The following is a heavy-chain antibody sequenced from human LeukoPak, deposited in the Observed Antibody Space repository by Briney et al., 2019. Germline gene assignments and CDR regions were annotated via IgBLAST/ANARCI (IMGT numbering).Heavy chain of an antibody. CDR3: ATSKGFGELS. Sequence: TSETLSLTCAVYGGSFSDYYWTWIRQTPEKGLEWIGEMNPSGSTNYNPSLKSRVTISVDTSKNQFSLKVSSVTAADTAVYYCATSKGFGELSWGQGTLVTVSS. J-gene: IGHJ4*02. V-gene: IGHV4-34*01. CDR2: MNPSGST. CDR1: GGSFSDYY. D-gene: IGHD3-10*01.